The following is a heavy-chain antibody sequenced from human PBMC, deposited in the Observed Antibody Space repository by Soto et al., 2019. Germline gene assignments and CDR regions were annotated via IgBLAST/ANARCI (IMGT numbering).Heavy chain of an antibody. J-gene: IGHJ4*02. D-gene: IGHD2-21*02. CDR3: ARSIVVVTALDY. CDR1: GYTFTRNA. V-gene: IGHV1-3*01. CDR2: INAGNGNT. Sequence: ASVKVSCKASGYTFTRNAIHWVRQAPGQRLEWIGKINAGNGNTKYSQKFQGRVTITRDTSASTAYMELSSLRSEDTAVYYCARSIVVVTALDYWGQGTLVTSPQ.